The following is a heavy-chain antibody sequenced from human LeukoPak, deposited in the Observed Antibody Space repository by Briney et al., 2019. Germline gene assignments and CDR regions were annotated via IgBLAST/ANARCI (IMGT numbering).Heavy chain of an antibody. V-gene: IGHV4-59*01. J-gene: IGHJ4*02. CDR2: IYYSGST. D-gene: IGHD1-14*01. CDR3: ARGATLNHFDY. CDR1: GGSISSYY. Sequence: PSETLSLTRTVSGGSISSYYWSWIRQPPGKGLEWIGYIYYSGSTNYNPSLKSRVTISVDTSKNQFSLKLSSVTAADTAVYYCARGATLNHFDYWGQGTLVTVSS.